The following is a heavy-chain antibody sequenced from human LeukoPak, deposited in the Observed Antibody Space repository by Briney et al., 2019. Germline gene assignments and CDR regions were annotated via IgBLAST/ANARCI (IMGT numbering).Heavy chain of an antibody. CDR2: ISSRSDYI. J-gene: IGHJ4*02. CDR3: ARGSTTEIGWNY. V-gene: IGHV3-21*01. Sequence: GGSLRPSCTASGFTFSSDSMSWVRQAPGRGLEWVSSISSRSDYIYYADSVKGRFTISRDNAKNSLFLQMNSLRAEDTAVYYCARGSTTEIGWNYWGQGTLVTVSS. D-gene: IGHD1-14*01. CDR1: GFTFSSDS.